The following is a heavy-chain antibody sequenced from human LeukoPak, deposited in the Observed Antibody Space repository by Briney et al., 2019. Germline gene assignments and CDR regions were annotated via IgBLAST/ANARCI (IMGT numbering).Heavy chain of an antibody. D-gene: IGHD5-18*01. V-gene: IGHV4-38-2*02. CDR2: IYHSGST. J-gene: IGHJ4*02. CDR3: AREGYSYGYAGDY. Sequence: SETLSLTCTVSGYSIGSGYYWGWFRQPPGKGLEWIGSIYHSGSTYYNPSLKSRVTISVDTSKNQFSLKLSSVTAADTAVYYCAREGYSYGYAGDYWGQGTLVTVSS. CDR1: GYSIGSGYY.